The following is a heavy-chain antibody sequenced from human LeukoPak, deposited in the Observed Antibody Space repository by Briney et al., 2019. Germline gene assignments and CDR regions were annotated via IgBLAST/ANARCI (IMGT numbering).Heavy chain of an antibody. J-gene: IGHJ4*02. V-gene: IGHV3-49*04. CDR1: GITLSNYG. CDR2: IRSKAYGGTT. Sequence: PGGSLRLSCAVSGITLSNYGMHWVRQAPGKGLEWVGFIRSKAYGGTTEYAASVKGRFTISRDDSKSIGYLQMNSLKTEDTAMYYCTRDSFADYYGSGTYRDDYWGQGTLVTVSS. CDR3: TRDSFADYYGSGTYRDDY. D-gene: IGHD3-10*01.